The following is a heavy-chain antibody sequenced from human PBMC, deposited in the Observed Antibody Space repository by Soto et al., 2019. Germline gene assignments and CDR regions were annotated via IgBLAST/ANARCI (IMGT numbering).Heavy chain of an antibody. V-gene: IGHV4-61*01. CDR3: TRGCDGRMTQNTYYYXXXXX. CDR1: GGSVGSGSYY. D-gene: IGHD3-22*01. CDR2: VYYSGGA. Sequence: SETLSLTCTVSGGSVGSGSYYWSWIRQPPGKGLEWIGNVYYSGGAKYNPSVKRRVSISVDTSRNQFSLNLSSVTAADTAVYYCTRGCDGRMTQNTYYYXXXXXWGPGITVTVSS. J-gene: IGHJ6*02.